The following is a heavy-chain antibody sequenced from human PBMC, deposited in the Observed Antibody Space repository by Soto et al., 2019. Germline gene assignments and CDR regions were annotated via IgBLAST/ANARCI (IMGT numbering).Heavy chain of an antibody. V-gene: IGHV1-3*01. Sequence: ASVKVSCQASGYTFTSYAMHWVRQAPGQRLEWMGWINAGNGNTKYSQKFQGRVTITRDTSASTAYMELSSLRSEDTAVYYCARDRAVAGKAWFDPWGQGTLVTVSS. CDR2: INAGNGNT. CDR1: GYTFTSYA. CDR3: ARDRAVAGKAWFDP. D-gene: IGHD6-19*01. J-gene: IGHJ5*02.